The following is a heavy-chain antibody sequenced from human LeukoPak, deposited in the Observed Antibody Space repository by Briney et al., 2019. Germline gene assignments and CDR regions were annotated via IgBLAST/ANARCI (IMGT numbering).Heavy chain of an antibody. CDR3: AKDGGGLRFFDY. CDR1: GFTFSNYA. D-gene: IGHD3-3*01. Sequence: GGSLRISCAASGFTFSNYAMSWVRQAPTKELEWGSAISGSGGSTYYADSVKGRFTISRDNSKNTLYLQMNSLRAEDTAVYYCAKDGGGLRFFDYWGQGTLVTVSS. CDR2: ISGSGGST. V-gene: IGHV3-23*01. J-gene: IGHJ4*02.